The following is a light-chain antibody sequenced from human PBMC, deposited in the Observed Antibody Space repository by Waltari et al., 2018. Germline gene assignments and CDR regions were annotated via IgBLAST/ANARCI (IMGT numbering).Light chain of an antibody. CDR2: WAS. CDR3: QQYYSTPYT. CDR1: QSVLYSSNNKKY. V-gene: IGKV4-1*01. J-gene: IGKJ2*01. Sequence: DIVMTQSPDSLAVSLGERATINCKSSQSVLYSSNNKKYLAWYQQKPGQPPKLLIYWASTRESGVPDRFSGSGSGTDFPLPISSLQAEDVAVYYCQQYYSTPYTFGRGTKLEIK.